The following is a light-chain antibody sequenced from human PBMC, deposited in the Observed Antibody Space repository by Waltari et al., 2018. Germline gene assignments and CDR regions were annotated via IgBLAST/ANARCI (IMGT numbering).Light chain of an antibody. CDR1: SNDIGDYNY. Sequence: QSALTQPASVSGSPGQSITISCTGTSNDIGDYNYVSWYQHQSGKAPKLMIYDVTERPSVVSNRFSGSTSATTASLPISWLQADDEADYYCTSFSTISTSLFGGGTKVTVL. V-gene: IGLV2-14*03. CDR2: DVT. J-gene: IGLJ3*02. CDR3: TSFSTISTSL.